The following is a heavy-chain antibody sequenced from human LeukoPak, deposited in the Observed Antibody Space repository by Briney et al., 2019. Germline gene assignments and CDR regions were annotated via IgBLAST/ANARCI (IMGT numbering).Heavy chain of an antibody. V-gene: IGHV4-4*07. CDR3: AREVCSSSCYFEY. CDR2: IYTSWGT. D-gene: IGHD6-6*01. CDR1: GGSISSYY. J-gene: IGHJ4*02. Sequence: SETLSLTCTVSGGSISSYYWSWIRQPAGKGMEWIGLIYTSWGTNYHPSLKIRVTMSVDTSKNQFSLKLSSVTAADTALYYCAREVCSSSCYFEYWGQGTLVTVSS.